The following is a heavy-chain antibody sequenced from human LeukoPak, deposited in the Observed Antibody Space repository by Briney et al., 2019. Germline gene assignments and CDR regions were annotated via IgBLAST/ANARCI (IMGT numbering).Heavy chain of an antibody. V-gene: IGHV4-59*01. CDR2: IYYSGST. CDR3: ARGADY. CDR1: GGSISSYY. D-gene: IGHD3-16*01. J-gene: IGHJ4*02. Sequence: SKTLSLTCTVSGGSISSYYWSWIRQPPGKGLEWIGYIYYSGSTNYNPSLKSRVTISVDTSKNQFSLKLSSVTAADTAVYYCARGADYWGQGTLVTVSS.